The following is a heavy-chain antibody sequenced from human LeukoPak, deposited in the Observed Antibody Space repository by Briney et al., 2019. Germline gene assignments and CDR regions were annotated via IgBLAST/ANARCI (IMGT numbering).Heavy chain of an antibody. CDR1: GGSFSGYY. CDR2: INHSGST. J-gene: IGHJ2*01. Sequence: PSETLSLTYAVYGGSFSGYYWSWIRQPPGKGLEWIGEINHSGSTNYNPSLKSRVTISVDTSKNQFSLKLSSVTAADTAVYYCARGGPPESPYYGSISWYFDLWGRGTLVTVSS. D-gene: IGHD3-10*01. V-gene: IGHV4-34*01. CDR3: ARGGPPESPYYGSISWYFDL.